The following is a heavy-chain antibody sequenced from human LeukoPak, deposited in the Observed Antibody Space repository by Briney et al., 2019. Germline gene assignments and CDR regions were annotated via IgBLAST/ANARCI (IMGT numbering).Heavy chain of an antibody. D-gene: IGHD2-21*01. CDR1: GYTFTGYY. J-gene: IGHJ4*02. Sequence: GSVKVSCMASGYTFTGYYMHWVRQAPGQGLEWMGWIKPKSGGTNYAQKFQDRVTMTRDTSISTAYMEMRRLRSDDTAMYYCARIRDRMTAYKFDHWGQGNLVTVSS. CDR3: ARIRDRMTAYKFDH. V-gene: IGHV1-2*02. CDR2: IKPKSGGT.